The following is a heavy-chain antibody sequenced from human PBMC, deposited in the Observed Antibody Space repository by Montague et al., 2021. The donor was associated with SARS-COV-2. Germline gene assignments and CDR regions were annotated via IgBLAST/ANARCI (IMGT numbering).Heavy chain of an antibody. Sequence: TLSLTCTVSGVSISSGGYYWSWIRQPPGKGLEWIGYIYYSGSTYYNPSLKSRVTISVDTSKNQFSLKLSSVTAADTAVYYCARDKRITVFGLVNEFDYWGQGTLVTVSS. J-gene: IGHJ4*02. D-gene: IGHD3-3*01. CDR2: IYYSGST. V-gene: IGHV4-31*03. CDR1: GVSISSGGYY. CDR3: ARDKRITVFGLVNEFDY.